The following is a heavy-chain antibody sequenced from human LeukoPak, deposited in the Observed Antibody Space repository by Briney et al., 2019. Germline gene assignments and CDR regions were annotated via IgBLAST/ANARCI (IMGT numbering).Heavy chain of an antibody. Sequence: GGSLRLSCAASGFTFSDYTMNWVRQAPGKGLEWVSGISWNSGSIGYADSVKGRFTISRDNAKNSLYLQMNSLRAEDTALYYCAKDLRTYCGGDCYSGLDYWGQGTLVTVSS. V-gene: IGHV3-9*01. D-gene: IGHD2-21*02. CDR3: AKDLRTYCGGDCYSGLDY. CDR1: GFTFSDYT. J-gene: IGHJ4*02. CDR2: ISWNSGSI.